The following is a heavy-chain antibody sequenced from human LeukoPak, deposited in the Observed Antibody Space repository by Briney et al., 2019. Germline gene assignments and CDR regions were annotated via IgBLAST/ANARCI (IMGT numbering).Heavy chain of an antibody. CDR2: MNPNSGNT. CDR1: GYTFTSYD. D-gene: IGHD1-26*01. CDR3: ARSRVGARRRIDY. J-gene: IGHJ4*02. Sequence: ASVKVSCKASGYTFTSYDINWVRQATGQGLEWMGRMNPNSGNTGYAQKFQGRVTMTRSTSINTAYMELNSLTSEDTAVYYCARSRVGARRRIDYWGQGSLVTVSS. V-gene: IGHV1-8*01.